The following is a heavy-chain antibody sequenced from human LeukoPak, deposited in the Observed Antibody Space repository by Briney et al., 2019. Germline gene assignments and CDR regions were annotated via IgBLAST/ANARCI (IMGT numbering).Heavy chain of an antibody. Sequence: PSETLSLTCTVSGGSISSYYWSWIRQPAGKGLEWIGRIYTSGSTNYNPSLRSRVTMSVDTSKNQFSLKLSSVTAADTAVYYCARVLRYSSSSRWFDPWGRGTLVTVSS. CDR2: IYTSGST. CDR1: GGSISSYY. V-gene: IGHV4-4*07. J-gene: IGHJ5*02. CDR3: ARVLRYSSSSRWFDP. D-gene: IGHD6-6*01.